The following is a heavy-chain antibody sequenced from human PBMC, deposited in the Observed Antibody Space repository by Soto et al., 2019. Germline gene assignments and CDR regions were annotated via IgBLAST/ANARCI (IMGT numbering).Heavy chain of an antibody. CDR2: ISAYNGNT. CDR3: AREPRSMLPNYYFDY. J-gene: IGHJ4*02. V-gene: IGHV1-18*01. CDR1: GFTFSSSA. D-gene: IGHD2-2*01. Sequence: GASVKVSCKASGFTFSSSAVHWVRQAPGQGLEWMGWISAYNGNTNYAQKLQGRVTMTTDTSTSTAYMELRSLRSDDTAVYYCAREPRSMLPNYYFDYWGQGTLVTVSS.